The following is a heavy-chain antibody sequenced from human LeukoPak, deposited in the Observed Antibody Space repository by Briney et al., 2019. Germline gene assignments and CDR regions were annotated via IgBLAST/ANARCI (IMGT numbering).Heavy chain of an antibody. D-gene: IGHD3-10*01. J-gene: IGHJ6*02. CDR2: IYYSGST. Sequence: SETLSLTCTVSGGSISSGGYYWSWIRQHPGKGLEWIGYIYYSGSTYYNPSLKSRVTISVDTSKNQFSLKLSSVTAADTAVYYCARVPNYYGSGTYYYYGMDVWGQGTTVTVSS. V-gene: IGHV4-31*03. CDR3: ARVPNYYGSGTYYYYGMDV. CDR1: GGSISSGGYY.